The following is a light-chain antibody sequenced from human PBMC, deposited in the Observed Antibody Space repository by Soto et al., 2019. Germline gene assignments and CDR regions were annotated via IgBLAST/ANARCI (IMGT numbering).Light chain of an antibody. J-gene: IGLJ1*01. CDR3: AAWDDSLNGYV. CDR2: IDN. V-gene: IGLV1-44*01. Sequence: QSVLTQPPSASGAPGQRVTISCSGGSSNIGSNTVNWYQHLPGTAPTLLIYIDNQRPSGVPDQFSGSKSGTSASLAISGLQSDNEADYYCAAWDDSLNGYVFGTGTKLPVL. CDR1: SSNIGSNT.